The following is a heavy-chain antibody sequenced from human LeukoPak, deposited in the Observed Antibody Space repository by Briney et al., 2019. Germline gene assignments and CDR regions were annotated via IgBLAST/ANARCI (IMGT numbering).Heavy chain of an antibody. J-gene: IGHJ4*02. V-gene: IGHV4-38-2*02. Sequence: PSETLSLTCSVSGYSLSSAYYWGWIRQPPGKGLEWIGTMYHSGSTNYIPSLKSRVTISVDTSKNQFSLKLSSVTAADTAVYFCARGFRGDNFDYWGQGTLVTVSS. CDR1: GYSLSSAYY. CDR3: ARGFRGDNFDY. CDR2: MYHSGST. D-gene: IGHD7-27*01.